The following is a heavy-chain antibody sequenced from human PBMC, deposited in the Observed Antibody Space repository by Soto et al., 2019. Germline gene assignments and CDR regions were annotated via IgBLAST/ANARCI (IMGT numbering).Heavy chain of an antibody. CDR3: VRGPYYGLYYFDS. D-gene: IGHD3-10*01. CDR1: GFTIGSYG. V-gene: IGHV3-33*01. Sequence: QVLLVESGGGVVQPGTSLRLSCAASGFTIGSYGMHWVRQAPGKGLEWVAGLWYDGDDKYYGDSVKGRLTISRDNSRNTINLEMNSLRGEDTAVYYCVRGPYYGLYYFDSWGQGTLVTVSS. CDR2: LWYDGDDK. J-gene: IGHJ4*02.